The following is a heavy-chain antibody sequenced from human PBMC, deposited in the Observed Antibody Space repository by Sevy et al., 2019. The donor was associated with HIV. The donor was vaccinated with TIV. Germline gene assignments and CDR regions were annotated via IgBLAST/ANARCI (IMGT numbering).Heavy chain of an antibody. J-gene: IGHJ4*02. CDR2: IRNKADSYTT. CDR1: GFTFSDHY. Sequence: GGYLRLSCAASGFTFSDHYMEWVRQAPGKGLEWVGRIRNKADSYTTEYTASVKGRFTISSDDSKSSLYLLMNSLKTEDTAVYYCTTHAGIAAAGRVFDYWGQGSQVTVSS. CDR3: TTHAGIAAAGRVFDY. V-gene: IGHV3-72*01. D-gene: IGHD6-13*01.